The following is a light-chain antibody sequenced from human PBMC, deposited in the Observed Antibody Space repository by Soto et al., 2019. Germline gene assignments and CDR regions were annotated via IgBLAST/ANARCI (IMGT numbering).Light chain of an antibody. CDR2: GAS. CDR1: HSIGSSF. CDR3: QQYGSSLYT. Sequence: EIVLTQSPGTLSLSPGERATLSCRASHSIGSSFLAWYQQKPGQAPRLLIYGASSRATGIPDRFSCSGSGTDFTLTISRLDPEDFAVYYCQQYGSSLYTLGQGTRLEIK. J-gene: IGKJ2*01. V-gene: IGKV3-20*01.